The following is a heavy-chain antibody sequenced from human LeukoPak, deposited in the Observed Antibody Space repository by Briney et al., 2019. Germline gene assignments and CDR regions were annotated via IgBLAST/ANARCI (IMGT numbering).Heavy chain of an antibody. D-gene: IGHD2-2*01. CDR2: ISSSTSYT. CDR3: ARGTYAFDI. V-gene: IGHV3-11*06. CDR1: GFTFSDYY. J-gene: IGHJ3*02. Sequence: PGGSLRLSCAASGFTFSDYYMSWIRQAPGKGLEGVSYISSSTSYTNYADSVKGRFTISRDNAKNSLYLQMNSLRAEDTAVYYCARGTYAFDIWGQGTMVTVSS.